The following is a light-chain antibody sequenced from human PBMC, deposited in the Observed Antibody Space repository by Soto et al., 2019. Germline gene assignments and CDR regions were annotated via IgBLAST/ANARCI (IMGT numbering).Light chain of an antibody. J-gene: IGLJ1*01. CDR2: DVG. Sequence: QSVLTQPPSASGTPGQRVTISCSGTNSDVGAYSYVSWYQQYPGKAPKLLIYDVGARPSGISDRFSGSKSGNTASLTISGLQAEDEADYYCSSYTAFTTYVFGSGTKVTVL. CDR1: NSDVGAYSY. CDR3: SSYTAFTTYV. V-gene: IGLV2-14*03.